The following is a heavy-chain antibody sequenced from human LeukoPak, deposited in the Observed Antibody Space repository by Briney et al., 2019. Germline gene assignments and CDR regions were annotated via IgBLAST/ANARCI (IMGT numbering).Heavy chain of an antibody. Sequence: PGGSLRLSCAASGFTISSYAMSWVRQAPGKGLEWDSAISGSGGSTYYADSVKGRFTISRDNSKNTLYLQMNSLRAEDTAVYYCAKSLFSGWYGLDYWGQGTLVTVSS. J-gene: IGHJ4*02. CDR3: AKSLFSGWYGLDY. V-gene: IGHV3-23*01. CDR2: ISGSGGST. D-gene: IGHD6-19*01. CDR1: GFTISSYA.